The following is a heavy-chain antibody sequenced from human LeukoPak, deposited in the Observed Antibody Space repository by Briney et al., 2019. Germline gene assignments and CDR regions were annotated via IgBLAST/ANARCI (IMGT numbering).Heavy chain of an antibody. CDR3: AKGSNNYPDNFDY. J-gene: IGHJ4*02. CDR1: GFTFSSYS. Sequence: GGSLRLSCAASGFTFSSYSMNWVRQAPGKGLEWVSSITSSSSYIYYADSVKGRFTISRDNSKNTLYLQMNSLRAEDTAIYYCAKGSNNYPDNFDYWGQGSLVTVSS. V-gene: IGHV3-21*04. CDR2: ITSSSSYI. D-gene: IGHD1-1*01.